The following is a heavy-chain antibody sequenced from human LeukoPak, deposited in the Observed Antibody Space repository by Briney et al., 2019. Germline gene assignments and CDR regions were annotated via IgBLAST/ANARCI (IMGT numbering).Heavy chain of an antibody. J-gene: IGHJ4*02. CDR3: ARWRGAQSEFVV. Sequence: GGSLRLSCAASGFNFGDYAMSWVRQAPGKGLEWVVHIKEGGRVTFYVDSVKGRFTGSRDDARNTVYLQMNSLRAEDTAVYYCARWRGAQSEFVVWGQGTLVTVSS. D-gene: IGHD3-3*01. CDR2: IKEGGRVT. CDR1: GFNFGDYA. V-gene: IGHV3-7*01.